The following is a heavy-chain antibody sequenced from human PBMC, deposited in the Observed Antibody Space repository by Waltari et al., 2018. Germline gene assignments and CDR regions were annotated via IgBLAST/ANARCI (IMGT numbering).Heavy chain of an antibody. CDR2: IYYIGST. CDR3: ARVLLWFGELLSIDY. CDR1: GGSISSGGYY. D-gene: IGHD3-10*01. J-gene: IGHJ4*02. V-gene: IGHV4-31*03. Sequence: QVQLQESGPGLVKPSQTLSLTCTVSGGSISSGGYYWSWIRQHPGKGLEWIGYIYYIGSTYYNPSLKSRVTISVDTSKNQFSLKLSSVTAADTAVYYCARVLLWFGELLSIDYWGQGTLVTVSS.